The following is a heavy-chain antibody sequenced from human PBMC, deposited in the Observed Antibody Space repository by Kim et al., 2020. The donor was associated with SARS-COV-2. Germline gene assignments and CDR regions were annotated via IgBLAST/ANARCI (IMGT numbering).Heavy chain of an antibody. V-gene: IGHV3-30*04. D-gene: IGHD2-21*01. Sequence: GGSLRLSCAASGFTFSSYAMHWVRQAPGKGLEWVAVISYDRSNKYYADSVKGRFTISRDNSKNTLYLQMNSLRAEDTAVYYCAREVSGFSATYLDYWGQGTLVTVSS. CDR2: ISYDRSNK. J-gene: IGHJ4*02. CDR3: AREVSGFSATYLDY. CDR1: GFTFSSYA.